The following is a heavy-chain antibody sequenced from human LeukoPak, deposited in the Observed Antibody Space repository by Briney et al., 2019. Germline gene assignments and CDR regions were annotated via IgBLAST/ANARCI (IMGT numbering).Heavy chain of an antibody. CDR3: ARTYYYGSGSYSPDY. CDR2: ISAYNGNT. CDR1: GYTFSSYG. J-gene: IGHJ4*02. Sequence: GASVKVSCKASGYTFSSYGISWVRQAPGQGLEWVGWISAYNGNTNYAQKLRGRVTMTTDTSTSTAYMELRSLRSDDTAVYSCARTYYYGSGSYSPDYWGQGTLVTVSS. V-gene: IGHV1-18*04. D-gene: IGHD3-10*01.